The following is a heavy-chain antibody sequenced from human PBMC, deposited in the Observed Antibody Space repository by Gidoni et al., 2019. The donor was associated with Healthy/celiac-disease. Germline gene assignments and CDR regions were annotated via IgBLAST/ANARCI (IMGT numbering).Heavy chain of an antibody. CDR2: IYTSGST. V-gene: IGHV4-4*07. D-gene: IGHD3-16*02. J-gene: IGHJ5*02. CDR3: ARDFPPRLRLGELSLYLWFDP. Sequence: QVQLQESGPGLVKPSETLSLTCTVSGGSISSYYWSWIRQPAGKGLEWIGHIYTSGSTNYNPSLKSRVTMSVDTSKNQFSLKLSSVTAADTAVYYCARDFPPRLRLGELSLYLWFDPWGQGTLVTVSS. CDR1: GGSISSYY.